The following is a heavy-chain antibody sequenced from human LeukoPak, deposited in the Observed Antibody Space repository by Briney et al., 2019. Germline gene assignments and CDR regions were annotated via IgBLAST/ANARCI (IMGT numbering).Heavy chain of an antibody. J-gene: IGHJ4*02. D-gene: IGHD6-6*01. V-gene: IGHV3-7*03. Sequence: GSLRLSCAASGFTFSNNWMTWVRQAPGKGLEWVASVKKDASEKYYVDSVKGRFTISRDNAKNSLYLQMNSLRVEDTAVYYCAREGAARNFDYWGQGILVTVSS. CDR3: AREGAARNFDY. CDR1: GFTFSNNW. CDR2: VKKDASEK.